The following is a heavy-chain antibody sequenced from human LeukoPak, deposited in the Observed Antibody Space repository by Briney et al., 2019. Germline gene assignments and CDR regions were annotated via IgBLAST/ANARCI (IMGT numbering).Heavy chain of an antibody. J-gene: IGHJ3*02. D-gene: IGHD3-3*01. CDR2: IYTSGST. Sequence: PSETLSLTCTVSGGSISSYYWSWIRQPAGKGLEWIGRIYTSGSTNYNPSLKSRVTMSVDTSKNQFSLKLSSVTAADTAVYYCARFGGVPPVSSRGAFDIWGQGTMVTVSS. CDR3: ARFGGVPPVSSRGAFDI. V-gene: IGHV4-4*07. CDR1: GGSISSYY.